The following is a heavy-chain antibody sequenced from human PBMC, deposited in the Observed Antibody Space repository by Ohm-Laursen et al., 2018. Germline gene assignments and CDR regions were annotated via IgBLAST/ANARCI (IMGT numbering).Heavy chain of an antibody. V-gene: IGHV4-61*01. Sequence: TLSLTCTVSGGSVSSGSYYWSWIRQPPGKGLEWIGYIYYSGSTNYNPSLKSRVTISVDTSKNQFSLKLSSVTAADTAAYYCASAYSTGWSLWGQGTMVTVSS. D-gene: IGHD6-19*01. CDR3: ASAYSTGWSL. CDR1: GGSVSSGSYY. CDR2: IYYSGST. J-gene: IGHJ3*01.